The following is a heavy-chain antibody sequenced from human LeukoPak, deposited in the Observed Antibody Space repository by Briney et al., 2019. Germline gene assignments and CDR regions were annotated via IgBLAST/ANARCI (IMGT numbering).Heavy chain of an antibody. CDR1: GGSISSGGYY. Sequence: PSETLYLTCTVSGGSISSGGYYRSWIRQHPGKGLEWIGYIYYSGSTYYNPSLKSRVTTSVDTSKNQFSLKLSSVTAADTAVYYCARGARAHGSGTEAFDYWGQGTLVTVSS. CDR3: ARGARAHGSGTEAFDY. CDR2: IYYSGST. V-gene: IGHV4-31*03. D-gene: IGHD3-10*01. J-gene: IGHJ4*02.